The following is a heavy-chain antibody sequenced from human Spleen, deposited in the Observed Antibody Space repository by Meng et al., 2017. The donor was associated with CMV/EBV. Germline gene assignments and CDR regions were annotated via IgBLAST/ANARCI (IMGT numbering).Heavy chain of an antibody. D-gene: IGHD6-6*01. CDR2: INHSGST. Sequence: TCAVYGGSFSGYYWSWIRQPPGKVLEWIGEINHSGSTNYNPSLKSRVTISVDTSKNQFSLKLSSVTAADTAVYYCARAGSSPPSFDYWGQGTLVTVSS. V-gene: IGHV4-34*01. CDR1: GGSFSGYY. J-gene: IGHJ4*02. CDR3: ARAGSSPPSFDY.